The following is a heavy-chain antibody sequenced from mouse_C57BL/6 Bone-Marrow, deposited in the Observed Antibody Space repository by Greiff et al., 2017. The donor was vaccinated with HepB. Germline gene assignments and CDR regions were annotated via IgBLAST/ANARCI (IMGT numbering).Heavy chain of an antibody. CDR1: GYTFTGYW. CDR3: ARDGGFMTTVVAPFDY. V-gene: IGHV1-9*01. Sequence: VQLQQSGAELMKPGASVKLSCKATGYTFTGYWIEWVKQRPGHGLEWIGEILPGSGSTNYNEKFKGKATFTADTSSNTASMQLSSLTTEDSAIYYCARDGGFMTTVVAPFDYWGQGTTLTVSS. CDR2: ILPGSGST. D-gene: IGHD1-1*01. J-gene: IGHJ2*01.